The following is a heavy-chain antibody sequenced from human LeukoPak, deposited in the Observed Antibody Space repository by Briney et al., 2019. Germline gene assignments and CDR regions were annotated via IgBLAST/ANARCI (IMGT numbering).Heavy chain of an antibody. CDR2: IIPIFGTA. D-gene: IGHD6-13*01. J-gene: IGHJ4*02. CDR1: GGTFSSYA. Sequence: ASVKVSCKASGGTFSSYAISWVRQAPGQGLEWMGGIIPIFGTASYAQKFQGRVTITADESTSTAYMELSSLRSEDTAVYYCARVTGSSWLQKNWGQGTLVTVSS. V-gene: IGHV1-69*13. CDR3: ARVTGSSWLQKN.